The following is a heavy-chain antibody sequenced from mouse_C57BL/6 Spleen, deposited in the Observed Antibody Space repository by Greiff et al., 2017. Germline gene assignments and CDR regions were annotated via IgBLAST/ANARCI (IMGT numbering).Heavy chain of an antibody. Sequence: EVKVVESGGGLVKPGGSLKLSCAASGFTFSDYRMHWVRQAPEKGLEWVAYISSGSSTSYYADTVKGRFTISRDNAKNTLFLQMTSLRSEDTAMYYCARRRDADYWGQGTTLTVSS. J-gene: IGHJ2*01. CDR3: ARRRDADY. CDR2: ISSGSSTS. D-gene: IGHD3-3*01. CDR1: GFTFSDYR. V-gene: IGHV5-17*01.